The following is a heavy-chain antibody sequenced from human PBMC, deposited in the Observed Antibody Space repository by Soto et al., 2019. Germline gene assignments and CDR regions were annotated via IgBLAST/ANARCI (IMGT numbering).Heavy chain of an antibody. Sequence: EVQLVESGGGLVQPGGSLRLSCAASGFTFSSYSMNWVRQAPGKGLEWVSYISSSSSTIYYADSVKGRFTISRDNTKNSLYLQMNSLRDEDTAVYYCAREINSYSNYLDYWGQGTLVTVSS. CDR2: ISSSSSTI. V-gene: IGHV3-48*02. J-gene: IGHJ4*02. CDR3: AREINSYSNYLDY. CDR1: GFTFSSYS. D-gene: IGHD4-4*01.